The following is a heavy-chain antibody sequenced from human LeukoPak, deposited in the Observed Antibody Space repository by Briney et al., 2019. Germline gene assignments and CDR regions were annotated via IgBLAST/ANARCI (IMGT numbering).Heavy chain of an antibody. CDR2: INPNSGGT. CDR1: GYTFTGYY. D-gene: IGHD4-17*01. CDR3: ARDYGDYVVDY. J-gene: IGHJ4*02. Sequence: ASVKVSCKASGYTFTGYYMHWVRQAPVQGVEWMGWINPNSGGTNYAQKFQGRVTMTRDTSISTAYMELSRLRSDDTAVYYCARDYGDYVVDYWGQGTLVTVSS. V-gene: IGHV1-2*02.